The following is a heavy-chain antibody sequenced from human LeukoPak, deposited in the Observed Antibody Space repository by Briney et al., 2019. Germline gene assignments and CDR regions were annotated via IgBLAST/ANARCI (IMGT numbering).Heavy chain of an antibody. CDR1: GFTFSSYG. V-gene: IGHV3-30*18. CDR3: AKDPTGAYYDFWSGLGPHYYYYGMDV. Sequence: GRSLRLSCAASGFTFSSYGMHWVRQAPGKGLEWVAVISYDGSNKYYADSVKGRFTISRDNSKNTLYLQMSSLRAEDTAVYYCAKDPTGAYYDFWSGLGPHYYYYGMDVWGQGTTVTVSS. D-gene: IGHD3-3*01. J-gene: IGHJ6*02. CDR2: ISYDGSNK.